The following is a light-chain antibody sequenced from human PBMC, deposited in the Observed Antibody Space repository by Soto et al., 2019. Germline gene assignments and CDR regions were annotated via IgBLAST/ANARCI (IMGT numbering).Light chain of an antibody. CDR2: GAS. V-gene: IGKV3-15*01. CDR1: QSVSSN. Sequence: EIVMTQSPATLSVSPGERATLSCRASQSVSSNLAWYQQKPGQAPRLLIYGASTRATGIPARFSGSGSGTEFTLTISSLQSEDFVVYYCQQYNNWPPPWTFGQGTKVDIK. J-gene: IGKJ1*01. CDR3: QQYNNWPPPWT.